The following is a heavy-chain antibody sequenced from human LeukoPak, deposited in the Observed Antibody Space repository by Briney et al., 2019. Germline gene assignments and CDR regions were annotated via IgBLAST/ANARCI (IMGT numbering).Heavy chain of an antibody. CDR1: SGSISTSNYY. J-gene: IGHJ6*03. D-gene: IGHD3-10*01. CDR2: IFYSGST. Sequence: SETLSLTCTVSSGSISTSNYYWGWVRQPPGKALEWIGNIFYSGSTYYSPSLNSRVTISLDTSKNQFSLKLSSVTAADTAVYYCASVRRGFGESSKYYSYYYMDVWGNGTTVTISS. CDR3: ASVRRGFGESSKYYSYYYMDV. V-gene: IGHV4-39*01.